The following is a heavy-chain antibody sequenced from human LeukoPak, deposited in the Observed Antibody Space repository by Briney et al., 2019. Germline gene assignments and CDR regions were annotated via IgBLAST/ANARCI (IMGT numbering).Heavy chain of an antibody. CDR2: IYYTGRN. CDR3: VRRDTGWNYFDY. Sequence: SETLSLTCAVSGGSINSHYWGWIRQPPGKGLEWIGDIYYTGRNNYNPSFKSRVTISVDTSKNLLSLTLTSVLAADTAIYYCVRRDTGWNYFDYWGQGVLLTVSS. J-gene: IGHJ4*02. D-gene: IGHD6-19*01. V-gene: IGHV4-59*08. CDR1: GGSINSHY.